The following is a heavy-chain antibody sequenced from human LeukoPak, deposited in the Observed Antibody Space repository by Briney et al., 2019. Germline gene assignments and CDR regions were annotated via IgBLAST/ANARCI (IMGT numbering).Heavy chain of an antibody. Sequence: GGSLRLSCAASGFTFSSYWMSWVRQAPGKGLEWVTNIKQDGSEKCYVDSVKGRFTISRDNAKNSLYLQMNSLRAEDTAVYYCARVSPQANSGDYWGQGTLVTVSS. CDR1: GFTFSSYW. CDR2: IKQDGSEK. CDR3: ARVSPQANSGDY. D-gene: IGHD3-10*01. V-gene: IGHV3-7*01. J-gene: IGHJ4*02.